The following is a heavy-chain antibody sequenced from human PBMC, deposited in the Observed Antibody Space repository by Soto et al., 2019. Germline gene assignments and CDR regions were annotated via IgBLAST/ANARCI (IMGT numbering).Heavy chain of an antibody. CDR1: GFTFSSYG. J-gene: IGHJ5*02. CDR2: ISYDGSNK. CDR3: AKDIYDSSPGCFDP. Sequence: GGSLRLSCAASGFTFSSYGMHWVRQAPGKGLEWVAVISYDGSNKYYADSVKGRFTISRDNSKNTLYLQMNSLRAEDTAVYYCAKDIYDSSPGCFDPWGQGILVTVSS. D-gene: IGHD3-22*01. V-gene: IGHV3-30*18.